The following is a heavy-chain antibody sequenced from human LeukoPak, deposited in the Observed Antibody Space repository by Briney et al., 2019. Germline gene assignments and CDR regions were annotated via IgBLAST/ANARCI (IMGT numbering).Heavy chain of an antibody. D-gene: IGHD1-1*01. CDR2: IYHSGIT. CDR3: ARDNWNSYYMDV. V-gene: IGHV4-38-2*02. J-gene: IGHJ6*03. Sequence: SETLSLTCTVSGYSIRSGFYWGWIRQPPGKGLEWIGNIYHSGITYYTPSLKSRVTISVDTSKNQFSLKLISVTAADTAVYYCARDNWNSYYMDVWGKGTTVTVSS. CDR1: GYSIRSGFY.